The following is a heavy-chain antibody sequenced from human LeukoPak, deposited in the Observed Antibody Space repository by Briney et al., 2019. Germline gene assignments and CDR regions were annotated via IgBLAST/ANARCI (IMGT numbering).Heavy chain of an antibody. CDR2: ISGSGGGT. Sequence: GGSLRLSCAASGFTFSSYAMSWVRQAPGKGLEWVSAISGSGGGTYYADSVKGRFTISRDNSKNTLYLQMNSLRPEDTAVYYCAKANTGSSRTPDYWGQGTLVTVSS. V-gene: IGHV3-23*01. D-gene: IGHD3-10*01. CDR1: GFTFSSYA. J-gene: IGHJ4*02. CDR3: AKANTGSSRTPDY.